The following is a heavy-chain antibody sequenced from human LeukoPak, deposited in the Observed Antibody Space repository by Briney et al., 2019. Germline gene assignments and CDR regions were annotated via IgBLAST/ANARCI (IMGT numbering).Heavy chain of an antibody. J-gene: IGHJ2*01. V-gene: IGHV4-34*01. CDR3: ARGRKAARPNFDL. CDR2: INHSGST. Sequence: SETLSLTCAVYGGSFSGYYWSWIRQPPGKGLEWIGEINHSGSTNYNPSLKSRVTISVDTPKNQFSLKLSSVTAADTAAYYCARGRKAARPNFDLWGRGTLVTVSS. CDR1: GGSFSGYY. D-gene: IGHD6-6*01.